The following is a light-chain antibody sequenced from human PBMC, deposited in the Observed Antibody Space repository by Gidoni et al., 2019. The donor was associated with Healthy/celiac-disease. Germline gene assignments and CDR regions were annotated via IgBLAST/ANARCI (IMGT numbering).Light chain of an antibody. Sequence: QAALTQPPSVSGTPGQRVTISCSGTYSSFGTNTVNWYPQFPGAAPRLLLLHNSQRPSGVPARFSGSKSGTSASLAISGLPSEDAADYFCASWEYTLNGPVFGGGTKVTVL. CDR1: YSSFGTNT. CDR2: HNS. CDR3: ASWEYTLNGPV. J-gene: IGLJ3*02. V-gene: IGLV1-44*01.